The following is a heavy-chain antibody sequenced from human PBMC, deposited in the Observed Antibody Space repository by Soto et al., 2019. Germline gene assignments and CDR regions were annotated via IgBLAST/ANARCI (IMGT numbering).Heavy chain of an antibody. CDR2: IYHSGST. CDR1: GCSISSSNW. V-gene: IGHV4-4*02. Sequence: SDTLSLTCAVSGCSISSSNWWSWVRQPPGKGLEWIGEIYHSGSTNYNPSLKSRVTISVDKSKNQFSLKLSSVTAADTAAYYWARTALAASLQRFDYCGQGTLATV. D-gene: IGHD6-6*01. J-gene: IGHJ4*02. CDR3: ARTALAASLQRFDY.